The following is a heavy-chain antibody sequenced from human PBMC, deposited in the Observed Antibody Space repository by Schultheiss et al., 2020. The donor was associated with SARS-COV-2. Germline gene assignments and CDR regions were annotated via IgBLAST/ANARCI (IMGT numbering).Heavy chain of an antibody. CDR3: AREGPRLGISWYFDL. D-gene: IGHD7-27*01. V-gene: IGHV4-39*02. CDR2: INYSGST. J-gene: IGHJ2*01. Sequence: SETLSLTCTVSGGSFTSNTDHWGWVGWIRQPPGKGLEWIATINYSGSTYYNPSLKSRVTISVDRSKNQLSLKLNSVTAADTAVYYCAREGPRLGISWYFDLWGRGTLVTVSS. CDR1: GGSFTSNTDH.